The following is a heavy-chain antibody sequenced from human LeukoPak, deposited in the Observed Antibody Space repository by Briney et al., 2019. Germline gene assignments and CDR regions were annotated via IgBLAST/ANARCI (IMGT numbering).Heavy chain of an antibody. J-gene: IGHJ6*03. V-gene: IGHV3-21*01. Sequence: GGSLRLSCAASGFTFSDYAMSWVRQAPGKGLEWVSSISSSSSYIYYADSVKGRFTISRDNAKNSLYLQMNSLRAEDTAVYYCARGSMNKYYYYMDVWGKGTTVTVSS. CDR3: ARGSMNKYYYYMDV. CDR2: ISSSSSYI. D-gene: IGHD1/OR15-1a*01. CDR1: GFTFSDYA.